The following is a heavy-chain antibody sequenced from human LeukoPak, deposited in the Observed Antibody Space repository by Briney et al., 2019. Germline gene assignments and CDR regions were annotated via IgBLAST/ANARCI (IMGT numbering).Heavy chain of an antibody. Sequence: GGSLRLSCAASGFTFSSYGMHWVRQAPGKGLEWVAFIGYDGNNKYYADSVKGRFTISRDNSKNTLYLQMNSLRAEDTAVYYCAKGTPYDYYDSSGYFDYWGQGTLVTVSS. CDR1: GFTFSSYG. J-gene: IGHJ4*02. V-gene: IGHV3-30*02. D-gene: IGHD3-22*01. CDR3: AKGTPYDYYDSSGYFDY. CDR2: IGYDGNNK.